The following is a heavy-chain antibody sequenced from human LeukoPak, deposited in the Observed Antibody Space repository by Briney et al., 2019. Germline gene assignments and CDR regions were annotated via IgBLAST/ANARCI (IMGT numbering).Heavy chain of an antibody. CDR2: INSDGSST. D-gene: IGHD1-1*01. V-gene: IGHV3-74*01. CDR3: ARRPGRGVQSYYFDY. J-gene: IGHJ4*02. Sequence: GGSLRLSCAASGFTFSSYWMHWVRQAPGKGLVWVSRINSDGSSTSYADSVKGRFTISRDNAKSTLYLQMNSLRAEDTAVYYCARRPGRGVQSYYFDYWGQGTLVTVSS. CDR1: GFTFSSYW.